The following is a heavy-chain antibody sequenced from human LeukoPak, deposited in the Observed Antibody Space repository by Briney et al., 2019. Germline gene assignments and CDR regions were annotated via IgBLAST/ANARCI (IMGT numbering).Heavy chain of an antibody. D-gene: IGHD3-9*01. V-gene: IGHV1-18*01. CDR1: GYTFTSYG. Sequence: ASVKVSCKASGYTFTSYGISWVRQAPGQGLEWMGWISAYNGNTNYAQKLQGRVTMTTDTSTSTAYMGLRSLRSDDTAVYYCARGGDYDILTGSNWFDPWGQGTLVTVSS. J-gene: IGHJ5*02. CDR3: ARGGDYDILTGSNWFDP. CDR2: ISAYNGNT.